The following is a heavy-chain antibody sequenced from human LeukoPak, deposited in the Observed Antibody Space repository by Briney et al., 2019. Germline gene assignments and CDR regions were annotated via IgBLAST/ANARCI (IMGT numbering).Heavy chain of an antibody. D-gene: IGHD1-26*01. CDR2: IRYDGSNK. J-gene: IGHJ4*02. CDR3: AKDRLGAMLYFDY. Sequence: GGSLRLSCAASGFTFSSYGMHWVRQAPGKGLEWVAFIRYDGSNKYYADSVKGRFTISRDNSKNTLYLQMNSLRAEDTAVYYCAKDRLGAMLYFDYWGQGTLVTVSS. V-gene: IGHV3-30*02. CDR1: GFTFSSYG.